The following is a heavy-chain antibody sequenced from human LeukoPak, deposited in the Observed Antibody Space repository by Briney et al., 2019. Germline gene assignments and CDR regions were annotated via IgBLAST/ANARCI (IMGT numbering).Heavy chain of an antibody. Sequence: PSETLSLTCTVSGGSISSSSYYWSWIRQHPGKGLEWIGYIYYSGSTYYNPSLKSRVTISVDTSKNQFSLKLSSVTAADTAVYYCARDLSGGSSGTFGYWGQGTLVTVSS. V-gene: IGHV4-31*03. J-gene: IGHJ4*02. CDR1: GGSISSSSYY. CDR2: IYYSGST. CDR3: ARDLSGGSSGTFGY. D-gene: IGHD3-10*01.